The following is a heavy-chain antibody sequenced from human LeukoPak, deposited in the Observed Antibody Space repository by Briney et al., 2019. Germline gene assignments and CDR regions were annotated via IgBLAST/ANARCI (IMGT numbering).Heavy chain of an antibody. D-gene: IGHD3-22*01. J-gene: IGHJ4*02. CDR2: FYSCGHSYHRDRTT. Sequence: GGSLRPSCAASGFIVSANYMSWVRQAPGKGLEWVSFFYSCGHSYHRDRTTYYADSVKGRFAISGDKSANTVYLQMNSLRVHDTAMYYCAHSYDFDSSAYHRPTAIWGQGTQVTVSS. V-gene: IGHV3-53*05. CDR1: GFIVSANY. CDR3: AHSYDFDSSAYHRPTAI.